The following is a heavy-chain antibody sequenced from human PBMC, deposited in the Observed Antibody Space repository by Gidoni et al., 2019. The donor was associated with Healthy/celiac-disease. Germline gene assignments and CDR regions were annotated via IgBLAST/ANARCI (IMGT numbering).Heavy chain of an antibody. CDR2: IKQDGSEK. J-gene: IGHJ4*02. D-gene: IGHD3-10*01. CDR3: ARGAWSITMVRGALGGADY. Sequence: EVQLVESGGGLVQPGGSLRLSCAASGFTFSSYWMSWVRQAPGKGLEWVANIKQDGSEKYYVDSVKGRFTISRDNAKNSLYLQMNSLRAEDTAVYYCARGAWSITMVRGALGGADYWGQGTLVTVSS. CDR1: GFTFSSYW. V-gene: IGHV3-7*05.